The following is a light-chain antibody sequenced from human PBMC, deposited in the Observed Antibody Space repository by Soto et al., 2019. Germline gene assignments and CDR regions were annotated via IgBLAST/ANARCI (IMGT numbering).Light chain of an antibody. CDR2: LGS. CDR3: MQALQTPYT. J-gene: IGKJ2*01. Sequence: DIVMTQSPLSLPVTPGEPASISCRSSQSLLHSNGYNYLDWYLQKPGQSPQLLIYLGSNRASGVPYRFSGSGSGTDFTLKISRVEAEDVAVYYCMQALQTPYTFGQGTKLEIK. V-gene: IGKV2-28*01. CDR1: QSLLHSNGYNY.